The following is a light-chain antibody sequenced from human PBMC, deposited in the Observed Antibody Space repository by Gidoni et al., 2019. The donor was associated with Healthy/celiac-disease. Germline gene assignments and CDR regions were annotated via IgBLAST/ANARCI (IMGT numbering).Light chain of an antibody. V-gene: IGKV1-5*03. CDR1: QSISSW. CDR3: QQYNSYPL. CDR2: TAS. J-gene: IGKJ4*01. Sequence: DIQMTQPPSTLSASVGDRVTITSRASQSISSWLAWYQQKPGNAPQLLIYTASSLESGVPSRFSGSGSGTAFTLTISSLQPDDFATYYCQQYNSYPLFGGGTKVEIK.